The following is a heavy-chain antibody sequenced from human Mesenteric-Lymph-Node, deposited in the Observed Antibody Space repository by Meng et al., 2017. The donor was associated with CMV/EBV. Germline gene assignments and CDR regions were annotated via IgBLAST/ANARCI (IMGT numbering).Heavy chain of an antibody. D-gene: IGHD3-3*01. J-gene: IGHJ6*02. CDR3: AKDLWSGYPTYYYYGMDV. CDR1: GFTFSSYA. V-gene: IGHV3-30-3*01. CDR2: ISYEGNNK. Sequence: GGSLRLSCAASGFTFSSYAMHWVRQAPGRGLEWVAVISYEGNNKYYADSVKGRFTISRDNSENTVYLQMNSLRPEDTAVYYCAKDLWSGYPTYYYYGMDVWGQGTTVTVSS.